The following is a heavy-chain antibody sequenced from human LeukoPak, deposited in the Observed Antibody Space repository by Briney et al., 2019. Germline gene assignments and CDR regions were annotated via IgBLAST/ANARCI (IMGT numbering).Heavy chain of an antibody. D-gene: IGHD4-11*01. J-gene: IGHJ4*02. Sequence: GGSLRLSCAAPGFTFSGYWMHWVRQAPGKGLVWVSRINRDGSSTNYADSVKGRFTISRDNAKNTLYLQMKSLRAEDTAVYYCVSRDYPADYWGQGTLVTVSS. CDR2: INRDGSST. V-gene: IGHV3-74*01. CDR1: GFTFSGYW. CDR3: VSRDYPADY.